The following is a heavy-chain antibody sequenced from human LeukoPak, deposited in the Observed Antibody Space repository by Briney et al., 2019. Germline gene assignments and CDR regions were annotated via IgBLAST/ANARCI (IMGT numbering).Heavy chain of an antibody. V-gene: IGHV4-34*01. CDR2: INHSGST. CDR3: ARSRSPRISYAFHGYSYGDAFDI. J-gene: IGHJ3*02. D-gene: IGHD5-18*01. CDR1: GGSFSGYY. Sequence: SETLSLTCAVYGGSFSGYYWSWIRQPPGKGLEWIGEINHSGSTNYNPSLKSRVTISVDTSKNQFSLKLSSVTAADTAVYYCARSRSPRISYAFHGYSYGDAFDIWGQGTMVTVSS.